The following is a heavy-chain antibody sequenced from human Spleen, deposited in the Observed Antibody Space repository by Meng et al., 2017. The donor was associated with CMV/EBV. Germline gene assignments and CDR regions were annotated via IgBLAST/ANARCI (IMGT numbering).Heavy chain of an antibody. Sequence: SETLSLTCTVSGYSISSGYYWGWIRQPPGKGLEWIGSIYHSGSTYYNPSLKSRVTISVDTSKNQFSLKLSSVTAADTAVYYCARARGFSGTTYGMDVWGQGTTVTVSS. D-gene: IGHD1-7*01. CDR3: ARARGFSGTTYGMDV. CDR2: IYHSGST. J-gene: IGHJ6*02. V-gene: IGHV4-38-2*02. CDR1: GYSISSGYY.